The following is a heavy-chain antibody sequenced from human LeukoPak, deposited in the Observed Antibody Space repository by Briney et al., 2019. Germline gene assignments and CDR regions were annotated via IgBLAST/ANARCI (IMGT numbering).Heavy chain of an antibody. CDR1: GYTFTSYG. J-gene: IGHJ3*02. D-gene: IGHD2-15*01. CDR3: ARVRPAATHDAFDI. CDR2: IIPIFGTA. V-gene: IGHV1-69*05. Sequence: SVKVSCKASGYTFTSYGISWVRQAPGQGLEWMGGIIPIFGTANYAQKFQGRVTITTDESTSTAYMELSRLRSDDTAVYYCARVRPAATHDAFDIWGQGTMVTVSS.